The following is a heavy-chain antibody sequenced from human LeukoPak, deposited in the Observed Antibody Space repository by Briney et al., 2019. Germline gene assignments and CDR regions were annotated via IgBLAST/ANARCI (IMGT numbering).Heavy chain of an antibody. CDR2: IHYSGST. CDR3: ARDRVVVPAAYYYGMEV. CDR1: VGSASSGSYY. J-gene: IGHJ6*02. V-gene: IGHV4-61*01. D-gene: IGHD2-2*01. Sequence: SETLSLTSTVSVGSASSGSYYWSWIRQPPGKGLGWNGYIHYSGSTNYDPSLKSRVTISVDTSKNQFSLKLSSETAADTAVYYCARDRVVVPAAYYYGMEVWGQGTTVTVSS.